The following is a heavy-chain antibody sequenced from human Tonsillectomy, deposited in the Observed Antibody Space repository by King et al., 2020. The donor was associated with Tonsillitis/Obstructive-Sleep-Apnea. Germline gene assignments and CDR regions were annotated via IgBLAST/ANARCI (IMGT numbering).Heavy chain of an antibody. CDR3: ARDCSSTSCYIWPKRRFYY. J-gene: IGHJ4*02. CDR1: GGSFSGYY. V-gene: IGHV4-34*01. D-gene: IGHD2-2*02. CDR2: INHSGST. Sequence: VQLQQWGAGLLKPSETLSLTCAVYGGSFSGYYWSWIRQPPGKGLEWIGEINHSGSTNYNPSLKSRVTISVDTSKNQFSLKLSSVTAADTAVYYCARDCSSTSCYIWPKRRFYYWGQGTLVTVSS.